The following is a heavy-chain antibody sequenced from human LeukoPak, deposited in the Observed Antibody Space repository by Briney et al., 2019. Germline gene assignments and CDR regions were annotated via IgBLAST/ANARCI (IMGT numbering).Heavy chain of an antibody. J-gene: IGHJ4*02. CDR2: FDPEDGET. V-gene: IGHV1-24*01. D-gene: IGHD3-22*01. CDR1: GYALSELS. CDR3: ATGRLDRSGYFDY. Sequence: AAVKVSCKVSGYALSELSMHWVRQAPGKGLEWMGGFDPEDGETIYAQKFQRTVTLTEDTFTDTAYMELSSLTSEDTAVYYCATGRLDRSGYFDYWGQGTLVTVSS.